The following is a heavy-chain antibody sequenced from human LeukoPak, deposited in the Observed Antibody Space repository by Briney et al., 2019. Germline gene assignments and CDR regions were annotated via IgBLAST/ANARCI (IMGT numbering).Heavy chain of an antibody. CDR3: ARDVGWFGELLSVWSRTPGGVGDYYGMDV. J-gene: IGHJ6*02. D-gene: IGHD3-10*01. CDR2: INPSGGST. V-gene: IGHV1-46*01. CDR1: GYTFTSYC. Sequence: GASVKVSCKASGYTFTSYCMHWVRQAPGQGLEWMGIINPSGGSTSYAQKFQGRVTMTRDTSTSTVYMELSSLRSEDTAVYYCARDVGWFGELLSVWSRTPGGVGDYYGMDVWGQGTTVTVSS.